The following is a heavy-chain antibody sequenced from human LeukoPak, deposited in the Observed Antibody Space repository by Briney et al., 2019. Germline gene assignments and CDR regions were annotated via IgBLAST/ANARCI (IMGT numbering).Heavy chain of an antibody. Sequence: SETLSLTCTVSGYSISSGDYWGWIRQPPGKGLEWIGSIYHSGRTYYNPSLKSRVTISVDTPKNQFSLKLSSVTAADTAVYYCARGLGMITFGGVRTRGNWFDPWGQGTLVTVSS. CDR1: GYSISSGDY. J-gene: IGHJ5*02. CDR2: IYHSGRT. V-gene: IGHV4-38-2*02. CDR3: ARGLGMITFGGVRTRGNWFDP. D-gene: IGHD3-16*01.